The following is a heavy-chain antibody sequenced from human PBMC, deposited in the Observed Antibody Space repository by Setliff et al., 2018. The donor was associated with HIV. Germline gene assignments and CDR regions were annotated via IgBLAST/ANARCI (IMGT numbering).Heavy chain of an antibody. D-gene: IGHD3-22*01. J-gene: IGHJ3*02. CDR1: GFTVSSNY. CDR2: IYSGGST. V-gene: IGHV3-53*01. Sequence: GESLKISCAASGFTVSSNYMSWVRQAPGKGLEWVSVIYSGGSTYYADSVKGRFTISKDNSKNTLYLQMNSLRAEDTAVYYCARAMVPDSSGYYRPPAFDIWGQGTMVTVSS. CDR3: ARAMVPDSSGYYRPPAFDI.